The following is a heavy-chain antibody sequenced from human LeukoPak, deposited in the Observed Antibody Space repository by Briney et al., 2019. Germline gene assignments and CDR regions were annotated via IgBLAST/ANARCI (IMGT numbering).Heavy chain of an antibody. CDR3: ARKGCSSTSCYMRGWFDP. V-gene: IGHV4-34*01. Sequence: SETLSLTCAVYGGSFSGYYWSWIRQPQGKGLEWIGEINHSGSTNYNPSLKSRVTISVDTSKNQFSLKLSSVTAADTAVYYCARKGCSSTSCYMRGWFDPWGQGTLVTVSS. D-gene: IGHD2-2*02. CDR1: GGSFSGYY. CDR2: INHSGST. J-gene: IGHJ5*02.